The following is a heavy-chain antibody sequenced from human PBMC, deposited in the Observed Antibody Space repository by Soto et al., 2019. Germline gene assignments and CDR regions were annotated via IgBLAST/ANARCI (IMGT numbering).Heavy chain of an antibody. CDR3: TGDGMDV. J-gene: IGHJ6*02. CDR1: GFTFSHAW. CDR2: IKTKTDGGTT. Sequence: RLSCAASGFTFSHAWVSWVRQAPGKGLEWVGRIKTKTDGGTTDYAAPVKGRFTISREDSKNTLNLQMSSLKTEDTAVYYCTGDGMDVWGQGTTVTVPS. V-gene: IGHV3-15*01.